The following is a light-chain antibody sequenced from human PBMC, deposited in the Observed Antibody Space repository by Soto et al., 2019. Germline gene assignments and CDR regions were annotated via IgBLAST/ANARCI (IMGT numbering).Light chain of an antibody. J-gene: IGKJ4*01. CDR1: QSVTTY. CDR3: QQYAGSPLT. V-gene: IGKV3-20*01. Sequence: EVVLTQSPGTLSLSLGEKATLSCRASQSVTTYLAWYQQKPGQAPRLLIYGASGTAGGIPNRFSGGGSGTDFTLAISKLDPDDVAVYYCQQYAGSPLTFGGGTKVDFK. CDR2: GAS.